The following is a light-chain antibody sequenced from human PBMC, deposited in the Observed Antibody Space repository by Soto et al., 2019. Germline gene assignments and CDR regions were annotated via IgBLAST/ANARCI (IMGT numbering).Light chain of an antibody. CDR2: DVS. Sequence: QSVLTQPRSVSGSPGQSGTLSCTETSSDVGGYNYVSWYQQHPGKAPQRMIYDVSKRPSGVPDRFSGSKSGNTASLTISGLKTEDAADYYCSYYAGSYVFGTGTKVTVL. CDR1: SSDVGGYNY. V-gene: IGLV2-11*01. J-gene: IGLJ1*01. CDR3: SYYAGSYV.